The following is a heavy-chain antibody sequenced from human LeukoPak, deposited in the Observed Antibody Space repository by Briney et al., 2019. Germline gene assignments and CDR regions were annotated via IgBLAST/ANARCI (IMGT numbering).Heavy chain of an antibody. CDR2: ISSSSSYI. V-gene: IGHV3-21*01. CDR1: GFTFSSCS. J-gene: IGHJ4*02. CDR3: ARGVGAQSANYFDY. D-gene: IGHD1-26*01. Sequence: GGSLRLSCAASGFTFSSCSMNWVRQAPGKGLEWVSSISSSSSYIYYADSVKGRFTISRDNAKNSLYLQMNSLRAEDTAVYYCARGVGAQSANYFDYWGQGTLVTVSS.